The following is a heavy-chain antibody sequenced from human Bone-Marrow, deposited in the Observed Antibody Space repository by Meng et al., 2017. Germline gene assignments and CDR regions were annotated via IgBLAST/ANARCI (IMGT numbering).Heavy chain of an antibody. CDR1: GYTFTTHP. D-gene: IGHD3-10*01. CDR3: SREGKRGGYFDY. Sequence: QVQLVQSGAEVKRPGASVIISCKASGYTFTTHPMHWVRQAPGQRLEWMGWINTANGNVKYSETFQGRVPLTRDTSASTAYMTLSSLRSADTAVYYCSREGKRGGYFDYWDQGILVIVSS. J-gene: IGHJ4*02. V-gene: IGHV1-3*04. CDR2: INTANGNV.